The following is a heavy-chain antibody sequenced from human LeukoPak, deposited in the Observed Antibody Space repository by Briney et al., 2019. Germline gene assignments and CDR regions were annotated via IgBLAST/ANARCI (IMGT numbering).Heavy chain of an antibody. J-gene: IGHJ4*02. CDR3: ARGGYGIAAAVFDY. CDR1: RFTFSSYA. V-gene: IGHV3-30-3*01. D-gene: IGHD6-13*01. CDR2: ISYDGSNK. Sequence: PGGSLRLSCAASRFTFSSYAMHWVRQAPGKGLEWVAVISYDGSNKYYADSVKGRFTISRDNSKNTLYLQMNSLRAEDTAVYYCARGGYGIAAAVFDYWGQGTLVTVSS.